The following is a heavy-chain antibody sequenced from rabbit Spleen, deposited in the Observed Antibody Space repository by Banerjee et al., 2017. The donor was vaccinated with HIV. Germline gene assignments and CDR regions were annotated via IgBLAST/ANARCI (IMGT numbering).Heavy chain of an antibody. Sequence: QSLEESGGDLVKPGASLTLTCTASGFSFSSNVYMCWVRQAPGKGLEWIACIDTNDGDTDYANWPKGRFTISKTSSTTVTLQMTSLTAADTATYFCARNYVNAFDPWGPGTLVTVS. CDR1: GFSFSSNVY. CDR2: IDTNDGDT. D-gene: IGHD1-1*01. CDR3: ARNYVNAFDP. J-gene: IGHJ2*01. V-gene: IGHV1S40*01.